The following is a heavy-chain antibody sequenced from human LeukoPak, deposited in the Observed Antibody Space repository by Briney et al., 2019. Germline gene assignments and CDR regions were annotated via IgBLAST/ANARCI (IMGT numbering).Heavy chain of an antibody. Sequence: ASVKVSCKASGYTFTGYYMHWVRQAPGQGLEWMGWINPNSGGTNYAQKFQGRVTMTRDTSISTAYMELSRLRSDDTAVYYCARGDTAMPYGGWYFDLWGRGTLVTVSS. CDR2: INPNSGGT. CDR1: GYTFTGYY. CDR3: ARGDTAMPYGGWYFDL. D-gene: IGHD5-18*01. V-gene: IGHV1-2*02. J-gene: IGHJ2*01.